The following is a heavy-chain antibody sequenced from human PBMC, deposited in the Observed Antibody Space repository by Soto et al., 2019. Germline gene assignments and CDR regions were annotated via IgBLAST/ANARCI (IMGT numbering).Heavy chain of an antibody. Sequence: QVQLVQSGAAVKKPGSSVKVSCKASGGTFSSYAINWVRQAPGQGLEWMGGIIPIFGTADYAQKFQGRDTITADESTSTAYMELSSLRSEDTAVYYCASNGFGETYYYGMDVWGQGTTVTVSS. CDR1: GGTFSSYA. CDR2: IIPIFGTA. V-gene: IGHV1-69*12. J-gene: IGHJ6*02. D-gene: IGHD3-10*01. CDR3: ASNGFGETYYYGMDV.